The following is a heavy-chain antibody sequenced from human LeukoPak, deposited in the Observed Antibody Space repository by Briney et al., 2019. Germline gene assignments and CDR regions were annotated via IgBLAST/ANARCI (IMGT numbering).Heavy chain of an antibody. CDR1: GGSFSSYY. D-gene: IGHD3-16*02. V-gene: IGHV4-4*07. CDR3: ARDLNPRGSYRYAWFDP. J-gene: IGHJ5*02. CDR2: IYTSGST. Sequence: SETLSLTCAVYGGSFSSYYWSWIRQPAGKGLEWIGRIYTSGSTNYNPSLKSRVTMSVDTSKNQFSLKLSSVTAADTAVYYCARDLNPRGSYRYAWFDPWGQGTLVTVSS.